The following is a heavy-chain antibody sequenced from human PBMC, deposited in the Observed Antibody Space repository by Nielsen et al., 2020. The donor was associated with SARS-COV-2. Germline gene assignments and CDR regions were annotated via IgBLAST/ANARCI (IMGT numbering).Heavy chain of an antibody. CDR1: GFTFSSYG. V-gene: IGHV3-30*02. CDR2: IGYDGSNK. Sequence: GESLKISCAASGFTFSSYGMHWVRQAQGKGLEGVAVIGYDGSNKYYADSVKGRFTISRDNSKNTLYLQINSLRAEDTAVYYCAREGCSSTSCYDYWGQGTLVTVSS. J-gene: IGHJ4*02. D-gene: IGHD2-2*01. CDR3: AREGCSSTSCYDY.